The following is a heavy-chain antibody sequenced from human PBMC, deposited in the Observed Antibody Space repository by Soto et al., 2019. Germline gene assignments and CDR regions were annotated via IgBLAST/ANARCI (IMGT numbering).Heavy chain of an antibody. V-gene: IGHV3-21*01. Sequence: GSLRLSCAASGFTFSSYSMNWVRQAPGKGLEWVSSISSSSSYIYYADSVKGRFTISRDNAKNSLYLQMNSLRAEDTAVYYCARDVPGHSGSYYLDYWGQGTLVTVSS. CDR3: ARDVPGHSGSYYLDY. CDR1: GFTFSSYS. D-gene: IGHD1-26*01. CDR2: ISSSSSYI. J-gene: IGHJ4*02.